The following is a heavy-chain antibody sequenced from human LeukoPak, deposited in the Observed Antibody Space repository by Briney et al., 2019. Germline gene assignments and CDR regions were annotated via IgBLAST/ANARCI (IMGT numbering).Heavy chain of an antibody. Sequence: VGSLRLSCADSGFTFYDYTMHWVRPPPGKGLEWVSLMTWDAGTTYYAGSMKGRFTISRDNSKNSLYLQMNSLRSENTALYYCAKGGQTAARDMDVWGKGTTVTVSS. CDR1: GFTFYDYT. J-gene: IGHJ6*03. D-gene: IGHD2-2*01. CDR2: MTWDAGTT. V-gene: IGHV3-43*01. CDR3: AKGGQTAARDMDV.